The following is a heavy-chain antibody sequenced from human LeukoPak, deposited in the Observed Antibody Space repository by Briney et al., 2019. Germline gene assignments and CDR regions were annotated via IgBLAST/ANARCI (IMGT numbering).Heavy chain of an antibody. V-gene: IGHV3-48*04. Sequence: GGSLRLSCAACGFTFSSYGMHWVRQAPGGGLEWVSYISAGSGTIYSADSVKGRFTISRDNARNSLYLQMNSLRAEDTAVYYCARDLGLRRMIWGRGTLVIVSS. J-gene: IGHJ2*01. CDR3: ARDLGLRRMI. CDR1: GFTFSSYG. CDR2: ISAGSGTI.